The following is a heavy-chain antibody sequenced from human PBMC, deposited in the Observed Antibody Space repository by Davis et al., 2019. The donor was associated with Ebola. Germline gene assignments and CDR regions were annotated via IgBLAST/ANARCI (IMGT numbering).Heavy chain of an antibody. CDR3: ARVDIVATILVYYYGMDV. D-gene: IGHD5-12*01. CDR1: GFTFSSYW. CDR2: INSDGSST. V-gene: IGHV3-74*01. J-gene: IGHJ6*02. Sequence: GESLKISCAASGFTFSSYWMHWVRQAPGKGLVWVSRINSDGSSTSYADSVKGRFTISRDNAKNTLYLQMNSLRAEDTAVYYCARVDIVATILVYYYGMDVWGQGTTVTVSS.